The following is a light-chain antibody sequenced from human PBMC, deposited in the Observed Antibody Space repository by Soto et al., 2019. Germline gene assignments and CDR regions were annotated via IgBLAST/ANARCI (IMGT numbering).Light chain of an antibody. CDR2: GAS. V-gene: IGKV3-20*01. CDR1: QTVTST. CDR3: QQYGSYPLT. J-gene: IGKJ4*01. Sequence: DTVLTQSPGTLSLSPGERVTLSCRASQTVTSTLAWYQQKPGQAPRLLIFGASSRATGIPDRFSGSGSGTDFTPTISRLEPEDFELYYCQQYGSYPLTFGGGTNVDIK.